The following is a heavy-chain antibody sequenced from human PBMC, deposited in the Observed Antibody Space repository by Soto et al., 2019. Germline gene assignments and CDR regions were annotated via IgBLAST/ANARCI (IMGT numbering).Heavy chain of an antibody. CDR1: GGTFSSYT. J-gene: IGHJ4*02. Sequence: QVQLVQSGAEVKKPGSSVKVSCKASGGTFSSYTISWVRQAPGQGLEWMGRIIPILGIANYAQKFQGRVTITADKSPSTAYMELSSLRSEDTAVYYCAAQKLPRPDYWGQGTLVTVSS. V-gene: IGHV1-69*02. CDR3: AAQKLPRPDY. CDR2: IIPILGIA. D-gene: IGHD3-10*01.